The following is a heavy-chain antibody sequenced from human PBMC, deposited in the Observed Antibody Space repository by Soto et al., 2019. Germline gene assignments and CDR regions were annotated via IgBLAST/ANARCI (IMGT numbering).Heavy chain of an antibody. V-gene: IGHV3-30-3*01. J-gene: IGHJ6*02. CDR2: ISYDGSNK. D-gene: IGHD1-26*01. Sequence: PGGSLRLSCAASGFTFSSYAMHWVRQAPGKGLEWVAVISYDGSNKYYADSVKGRFTISRDNSKNTLYLQMNSLRAEDTAVYYCARQEHHKERGYYYYGKDVWGQGTTVTVSS. CDR1: GFTFSSYA. CDR3: ARQEHHKERGYYYYGKDV.